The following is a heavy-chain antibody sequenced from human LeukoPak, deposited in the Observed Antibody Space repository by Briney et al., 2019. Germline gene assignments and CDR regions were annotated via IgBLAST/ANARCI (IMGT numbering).Heavy chain of an antibody. CDR2: IIPIFGTA. D-gene: IGHD3-22*01. CDR1: GGTFSSYA. Sequence: ASVKVSCKASGGTFSSYAISWVRQAPGQGLEWMGGIIPIFGTANYAQKFQGRVTISADESTSTAYMELSSLRSGDTAVYYCARDWYYYDSSGFYYALRYWGQGTLVTVSS. J-gene: IGHJ4*02. V-gene: IGHV1-69*13. CDR3: ARDWYYYDSSGFYYALRY.